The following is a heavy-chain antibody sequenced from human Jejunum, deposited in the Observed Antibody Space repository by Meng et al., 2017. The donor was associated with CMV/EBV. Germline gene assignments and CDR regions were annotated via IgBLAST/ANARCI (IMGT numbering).Heavy chain of an antibody. Sequence: SCAASGFTFSRYWMHWVRQAPGKGLVWLSRISGDGSGINYADSVEGRLTISRDNAKNTLYLQINSHRADDTAVYYCARGSTGYGNFDYWGQGTLVTVSS. CDR1: GFTFSRYW. CDR3: ARGSTGYGNFDY. J-gene: IGHJ4*02. CDR2: ISGDGSGI. V-gene: IGHV3-74*01. D-gene: IGHD5-12*01.